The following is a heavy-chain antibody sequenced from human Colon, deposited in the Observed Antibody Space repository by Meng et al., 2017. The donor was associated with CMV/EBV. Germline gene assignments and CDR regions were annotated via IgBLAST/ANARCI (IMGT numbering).Heavy chain of an antibody. CDR3: ARTPPRIVEAPGTTNRFDP. V-gene: IGHV3-48*03. Sequence: GESLKISCAASGFTFSSYAMSWVRQVPGKGLEWVSRISDSGATIYYADSVKGRFTISRDNAKNSLYLQMNSLRADDTAVYYCARTPPRIVEAPGTTNRFDPWGQGTLVTVSS. CDR2: ISDSGATI. D-gene: IGHD2-2*01. J-gene: IGHJ5*02. CDR1: GFTFSSYA.